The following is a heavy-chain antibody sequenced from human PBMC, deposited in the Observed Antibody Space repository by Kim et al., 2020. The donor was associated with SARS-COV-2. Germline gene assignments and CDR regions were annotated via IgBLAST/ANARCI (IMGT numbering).Heavy chain of an antibody. J-gene: IGHJ4*02. CDR2: ISYDGSNK. V-gene: IGHV3-30-3*01. D-gene: IGHD3-22*01. CDR1: GFTFSSYA. CDR3: ARMIYYYDSSEDY. Sequence: GGSLRLSCAASGFTFSSYAMHWVRQAPGKGLEWVAVISYDGSNKYYADSVKGRFTISRDNSKNTLYLQMNSLRAEDTAVYYCARMIYYYDSSEDYWGQGT.